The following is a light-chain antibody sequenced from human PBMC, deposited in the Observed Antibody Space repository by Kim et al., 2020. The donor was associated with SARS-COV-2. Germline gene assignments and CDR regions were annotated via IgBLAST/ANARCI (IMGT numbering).Light chain of an antibody. Sequence: SYELTQPPSVSVSPGQTASITCSGDKLGDKYAYWYQQKPGQSPVVVIYQDNKRPSGIPERFSGSNSGNTATLTISGTQAIDEADYYCQAWDSRSYVVFGGGTQLTVL. CDR2: QDN. CDR1: KLGDKY. J-gene: IGLJ2*01. CDR3: QAWDSRSYVV. V-gene: IGLV3-1*01.